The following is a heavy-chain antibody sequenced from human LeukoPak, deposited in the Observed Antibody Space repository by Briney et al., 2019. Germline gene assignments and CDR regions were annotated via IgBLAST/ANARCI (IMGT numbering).Heavy chain of an antibody. Sequence: ASVKVSCKASGYTFIGHYMHWVRQAPGQGLEWMGWINPNDGGTNYAQTFQGRVTMTRDTSISTAYMELSRLRSDDTAVYYCARAISGGSPITASDYWGQGTLVTVSS. D-gene: IGHD2-15*01. CDR1: GYTFIGHY. CDR2: INPNDGGT. V-gene: IGHV1-2*02. CDR3: ARAISGGSPITASDY. J-gene: IGHJ4*02.